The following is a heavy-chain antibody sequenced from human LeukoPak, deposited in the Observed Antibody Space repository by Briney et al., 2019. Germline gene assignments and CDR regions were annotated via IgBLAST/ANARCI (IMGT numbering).Heavy chain of an antibody. CDR1: GGSFSGYY. CDR3: ASRMGIAVAGGSGDFDY. D-gene: IGHD6-19*01. CDR2: INHSGST. V-gene: IGHV4-34*01. J-gene: IGHJ4*02. Sequence: PSETLSLTCAVYGGSFSGYYWSWIRQPPGKGLEWIGEINHSGSTNYNPSLKSRVTISVDTSKNQSSLKLSSVTAADTAVYYCASRMGIAVAGGSGDFDYWGQGTLVTVSS.